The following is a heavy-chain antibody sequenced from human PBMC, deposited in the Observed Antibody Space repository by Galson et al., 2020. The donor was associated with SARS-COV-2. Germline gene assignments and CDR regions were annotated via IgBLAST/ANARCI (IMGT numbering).Heavy chain of an antibody. Sequence: GGSLRLSCAASGFIFSPYSMHWVRQAPGKGLEYVAAITSSGGGTYYANSVKGRFTVSRDNSKNTLYLQMGGLRAEDMAVYFCATNYYENSGQWHFDLWGRGTLVTVSS. CDR3: ATNYYENSGQWHFDL. CDR2: ITSSGGGT. V-gene: IGHV3-64*01. D-gene: IGHD3-22*01. J-gene: IGHJ2*01. CDR1: GFIFSPYS.